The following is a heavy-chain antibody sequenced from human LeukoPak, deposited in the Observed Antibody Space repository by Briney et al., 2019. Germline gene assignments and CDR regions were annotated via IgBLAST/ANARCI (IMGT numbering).Heavy chain of an antibody. CDR1: GYTFTSCG. J-gene: IGHJ5*02. CDR3: ARDGDYYGSGSPIRGFDP. D-gene: IGHD3-10*01. CDR2: ISAYNGNT. V-gene: IGHV1-18*04. Sequence: GASVKVSCKASGYTFTSCGISWVRQAPGQGLEWMGWISAYNGNTNYAQKLQGRVTMTTDTSTSTAYMELRSLRSDDTAVYYCARDGDYYGSGSPIRGFDPWGQGTLVTVSS.